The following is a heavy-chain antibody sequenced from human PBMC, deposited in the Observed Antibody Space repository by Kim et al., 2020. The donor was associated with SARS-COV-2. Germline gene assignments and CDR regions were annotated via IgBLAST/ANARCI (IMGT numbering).Heavy chain of an antibody. Sequence: GGSLRLSCAASGFTFSRYWMSWVRQAPGKGLEWMANIKEDGSEKYYVDSVKGRFTISRDNAKNSLYLQMNSLRAEDTAVYYCVRDGASSGSDYYDYWGQG. J-gene: IGHJ4*02. D-gene: IGHD1-26*01. CDR2: IKEDGSEK. V-gene: IGHV3-7*01. CDR1: GFTFSRYW. CDR3: VRDGASSGSDYYDY.